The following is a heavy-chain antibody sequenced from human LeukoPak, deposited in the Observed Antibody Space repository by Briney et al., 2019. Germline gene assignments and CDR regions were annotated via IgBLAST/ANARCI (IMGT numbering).Heavy chain of an antibody. V-gene: IGHV3-30*02. J-gene: IGHJ5*02. CDR1: GFTFSSYG. D-gene: IGHD6-6*01. CDR2: IRYDGSNK. Sequence: GGSLRLSCAASGFTFSSYGMHWVRQAPGKGLEWVAFIRYDGSNKYYADSVKGRFTISRDNSKNTLYLQMNSLRAEDAAVYYCAKEHSSSVRFDPWGQGTLVTVSS. CDR3: AKEHSSSVRFDP.